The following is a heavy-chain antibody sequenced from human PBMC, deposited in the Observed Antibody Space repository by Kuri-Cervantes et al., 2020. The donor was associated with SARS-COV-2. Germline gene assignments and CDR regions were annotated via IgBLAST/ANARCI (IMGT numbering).Heavy chain of an antibody. V-gene: IGHV3-30-3*01. CDR2: ISYDGSNK. CDR3: ARDLGVVVPAIDYGMDA. J-gene: IGHJ6*02. Sequence: GGSLRLSGAASGFPISSYAMHWVRQAPGKGLEWVAVISYDGSNKYYADSVKGRFTISRDNSKNTLYLQMNSLSAEDTAVYYCARDLGVVVPAIDYGMDAWGQGTTVTVSS. D-gene: IGHD2-2*01. CDR1: GFPISSYA.